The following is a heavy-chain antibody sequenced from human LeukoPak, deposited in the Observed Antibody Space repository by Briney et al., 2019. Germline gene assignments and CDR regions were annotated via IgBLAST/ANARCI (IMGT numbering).Heavy chain of an antibody. CDR3: ARQPGAMAKDFDY. CDR1: GYTFTSIG. J-gene: IGHJ4*02. V-gene: IGHV7-4-1*02. D-gene: IGHD1-26*01. Sequence: ASVKVSCKASGYTFTSIGITWVRQAPGQGLEWMGWINTNTGNPTYAQGFTGRFVFSLDTSVSTAYLQISSLKAEDTAVFYCARQPGAMAKDFDYWGQGTLVTVSS. CDR2: INTNTGNP.